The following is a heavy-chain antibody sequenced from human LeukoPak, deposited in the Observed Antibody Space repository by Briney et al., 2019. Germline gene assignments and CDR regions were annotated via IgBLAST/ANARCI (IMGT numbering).Heavy chain of an antibody. Sequence: GGSLRLSCAASGFTFSSYGMCWVRQAPGKGLEWVSTIRTSDRNIYYADSVKGRFTISRDNSKNTVYLQMNSLRAEDTAVYYCAKYYHGSGSSPLNFDCWGQGTLVTVSS. J-gene: IGHJ4*02. CDR2: IRTSDRNI. D-gene: IGHD3-10*01. CDR1: GFTFSSYG. CDR3: AKYYHGSGSSPLNFDC. V-gene: IGHV3-23*01.